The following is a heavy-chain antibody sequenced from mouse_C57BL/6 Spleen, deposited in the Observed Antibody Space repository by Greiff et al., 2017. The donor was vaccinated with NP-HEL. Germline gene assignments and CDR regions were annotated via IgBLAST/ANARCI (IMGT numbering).Heavy chain of an antibody. D-gene: IGHD1-1*01. V-gene: IGHV5-16*01. Sequence: EVMLVESEGGLVQPGSSMKLSCTASGFTFSDYYMAWVRQVPEKGLEWVANINYDGSSTYYLDSLKSRFIISRDNAKNILYLQMSSLKSEDTATYYCARERGYYYGSNWYFDVWGTGTTVTVSS. CDR3: ARERGYYYGSNWYFDV. J-gene: IGHJ1*03. CDR1: GFTFSDYY. CDR2: INYDGSST.